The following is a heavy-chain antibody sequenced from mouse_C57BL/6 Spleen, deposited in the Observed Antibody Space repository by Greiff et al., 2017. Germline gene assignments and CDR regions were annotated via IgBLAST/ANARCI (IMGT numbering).Heavy chain of an antibody. D-gene: IGHD2-2*01. CDR1: GYSITSGYY. Sequence: EVQLVESGPGLVKPSQSLSLTCSVTGYSITSGYYWNWNRQFPGNKLEWMVYISHDGSNNYNPSLQNRISITRDTSKNQFFLKLNSVSTEDTATYYCARDRGLRQYFAYWGQGTTLTVSS. V-gene: IGHV3-6*01. CDR3: ARDRGLRQYFAY. CDR2: ISHDGSN. J-gene: IGHJ2*01.